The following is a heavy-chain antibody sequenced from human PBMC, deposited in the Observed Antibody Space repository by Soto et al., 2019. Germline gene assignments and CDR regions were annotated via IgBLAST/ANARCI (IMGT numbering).Heavy chain of an antibody. CDR2: ISYDGSNK. Sequence: GSLRLSWAASGFSFSSYGMHWVRQAPGKGLEWVAVISYDGSNKYYADSVKGRFTISRDNSKNTLYLQMNSLRAEDTAVYYCAKDGVGSPASNWGQGTLVTVSS. V-gene: IGHV3-30*18. J-gene: IGHJ4*02. CDR1: GFSFSSYG. CDR3: AKDGVGSPASN. D-gene: IGHD2-15*01.